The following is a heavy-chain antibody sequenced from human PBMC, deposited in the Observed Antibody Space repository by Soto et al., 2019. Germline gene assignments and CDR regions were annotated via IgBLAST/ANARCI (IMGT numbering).Heavy chain of an antibody. CDR3: ARADYGVTKIYSFDH. V-gene: IGHV1-18*01. CDR1: GYTFTEYG. Sequence: QVQLVQSGAEVTQPGASVKVSCKTSGYTFTEYGISWFRQAPGQGLEWMGWISPYNGKTNYIQEFQDRVTITTDTSSTTVYMDLRTLKSDDTAIYFCARADYGVTKIYSFDHWGQGTLVTVSS. D-gene: IGHD4-17*01. CDR2: ISPYNGKT. J-gene: IGHJ4*02.